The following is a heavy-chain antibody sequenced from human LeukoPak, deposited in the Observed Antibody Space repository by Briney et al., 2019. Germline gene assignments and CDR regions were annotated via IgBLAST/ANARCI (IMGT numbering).Heavy chain of an antibody. Sequence: GGSLPLSCAASRLTFSSYRMSWVRQAPGKGLEWVSVVSGSGGTTYYADSLRGRFTLSRHNPRNSLNLQINRLRAPATDVCTWARFPYYYDSSSYDYFEYFQHWGQGTLVTVSS. CDR3: ARFPYYYDSSSYDYFEYFQH. CDR2: VSGSGGTT. J-gene: IGHJ1*01. D-gene: IGHD3-22*01. V-gene: IGHV3-23*01. CDR1: RLTFSSYR.